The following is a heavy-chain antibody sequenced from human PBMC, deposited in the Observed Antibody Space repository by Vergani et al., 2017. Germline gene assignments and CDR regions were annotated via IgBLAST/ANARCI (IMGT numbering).Heavy chain of an antibody. CDR1: GFTFSSYS. CDR3: ARKGCSGGSCTHYYYYMDV. Sequence: VQLVESGGGLVKPGGSLRLSCAASGFTFSSYSMNWVRQAPGKGLEWVSSISSSSSYIYYADSVKGRFTISRDNAKNSLYLQMNSLRAEDTAVYYCARKGCSGGSCTHYYYYMDVWGKGTTVTVSS. CDR2: ISSSSSYI. V-gene: IGHV3-21*01. J-gene: IGHJ6*03. D-gene: IGHD2-15*01.